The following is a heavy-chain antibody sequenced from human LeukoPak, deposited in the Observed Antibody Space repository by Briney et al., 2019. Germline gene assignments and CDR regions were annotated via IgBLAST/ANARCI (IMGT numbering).Heavy chain of an antibody. Sequence: GGSLRLSCAASGFTFSSYAMSWVRQAPGKGLEWVSSISSSSSYIYYADSVKGRFTISRDNAKNSLYLQMNSLRAEDTAVYYCARGEEQLVRAGDWFDPWGQGTLVTVSS. CDR3: ARGEEQLVRAGDWFDP. V-gene: IGHV3-21*01. J-gene: IGHJ5*02. D-gene: IGHD6-6*01. CDR2: ISSSSSYI. CDR1: GFTFSSYA.